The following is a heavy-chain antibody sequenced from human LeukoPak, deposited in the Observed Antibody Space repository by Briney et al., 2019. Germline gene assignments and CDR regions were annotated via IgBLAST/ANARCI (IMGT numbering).Heavy chain of an antibody. D-gene: IGHD3-22*01. Sequence: GESLKISCKGSGYSFTSYWIGWVRQMPGKGLEWMGIIYPGDSDTRYSPSFQGQVTISADKSISAAYLQWSSLKASDTAMYYCAAQAPYYSSGYVFDYWGQGTLVTVSS. CDR2: IYPGDSDT. CDR1: GYSFTSYW. CDR3: AAQAPYYSSGYVFDY. V-gene: IGHV5-51*01. J-gene: IGHJ4*02.